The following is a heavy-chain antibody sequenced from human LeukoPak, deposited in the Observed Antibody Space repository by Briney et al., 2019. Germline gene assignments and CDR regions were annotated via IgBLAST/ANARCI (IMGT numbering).Heavy chain of an antibody. D-gene: IGHD5-12*01. CDR3: ARHFTSGYDYWGYFDY. CDR2: IYTSGST. CDR1: GGSISSYY. V-gene: IGHV4-4*07. J-gene: IGHJ4*02. Sequence: SETLSLTCTVSGGSISSYYWSWIRQPAGKGLEWIGRIYTSGSTNYNPSLKSRVTISVDTSKNQFSLKLSSVTAADTAVYYCARHFTSGYDYWGYFDYWGQGTLVTVSS.